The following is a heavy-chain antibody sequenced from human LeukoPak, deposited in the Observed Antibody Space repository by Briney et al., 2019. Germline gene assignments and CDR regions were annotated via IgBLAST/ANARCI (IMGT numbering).Heavy chain of an antibody. Sequence: ASVKVSCKASGYTFTGYYMHWVRQAPGQGLEWMGRINPNSGGTNYAQKFQGRDTMTRDTSISTAYMELSRLRSDDTAVYYCARDSDYYGSGSYFAWGQGTLVTVSS. J-gene: IGHJ5*02. CDR3: ARDSDYYGSGSYFA. CDR2: INPNSGGT. D-gene: IGHD3-10*01. CDR1: GYTFTGYY. V-gene: IGHV1-2*06.